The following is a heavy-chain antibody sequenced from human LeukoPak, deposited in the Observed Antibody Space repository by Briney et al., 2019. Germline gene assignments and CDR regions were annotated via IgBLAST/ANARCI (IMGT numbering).Heavy chain of an antibody. V-gene: IGHV1-18*01. CDR1: GYTFTSYG. Sequence: ASVKVSCKASGYTFTSYGISWVRQAPGQGLEWMGWISAYNGNTNYAQKLQGKVTMTTDTSTSTAYMELRSLRSEDTAVYYCTREGEMATILIWGQGTLVTVSS. CDR2: ISAYNGNT. J-gene: IGHJ4*02. D-gene: IGHD5-24*01. CDR3: TREGEMATILI.